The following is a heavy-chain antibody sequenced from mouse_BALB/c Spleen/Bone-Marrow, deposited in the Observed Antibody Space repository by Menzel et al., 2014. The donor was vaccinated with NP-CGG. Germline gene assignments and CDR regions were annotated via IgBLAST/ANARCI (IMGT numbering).Heavy chain of an antibody. J-gene: IGHJ2*01. CDR2: ISSGGGST. CDR1: GFAFSSYD. CDR3: ARHRYYFDY. V-gene: IGHV5-12-1*01. Sequence: EVHLVESGGGLVKPGGSLKLSCAASGFAFSSYDMSWVRQTPEKRLEWVAYISSGGGSTYYLDTVKGRFTISRDNAKNTLYLQMSSLKSEDTAMYYCARHRYYFDYWGQGTTLTVSS.